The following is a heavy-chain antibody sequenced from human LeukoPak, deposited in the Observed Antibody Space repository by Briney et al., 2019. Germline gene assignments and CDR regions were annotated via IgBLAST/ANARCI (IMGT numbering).Heavy chain of an antibody. CDR1: GYTFSSYA. D-gene: IGHD2-15*01. CDR3: AEAQGSFDY. J-gene: IGHJ4*02. CDR2: ISGSGGST. Sequence: GGSLRLSCAASGYTFSSYAMGWVHQAPGKGLEWVSAISGSGGSTYYADSVKGRFTISRDNSKNTLYLQMNSLRAEDTAVYYCAEAQGSFDYWGQGTLVTVSS. V-gene: IGHV3-23*01.